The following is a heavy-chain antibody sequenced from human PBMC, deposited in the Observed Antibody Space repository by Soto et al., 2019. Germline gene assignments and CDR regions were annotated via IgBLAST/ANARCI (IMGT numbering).Heavy chain of an antibody. D-gene: IGHD3-3*01. CDR2: ISSSGPYK. V-gene: IGHV3-48*03. CDR3: ATDGNWRFCDY. CDR1: VFTFSTYE. Sequence: GSLRLSCPASVFTFSTYEMKWVRQAPGKGLEWVSDISSSGPYKYYGDAVKGRFTMARDNAKHSLYLQMNSLRAEDTAVYHCATDGNWRFCDYWGQGTLVTVSS. J-gene: IGHJ4*02.